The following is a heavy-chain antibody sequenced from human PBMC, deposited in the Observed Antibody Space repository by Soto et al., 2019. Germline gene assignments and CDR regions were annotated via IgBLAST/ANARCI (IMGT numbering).Heavy chain of an antibody. D-gene: IGHD6-19*01. V-gene: IGHV1-69*12. J-gene: IGHJ6*02. Sequence: QVQLLQSGAEVKKPGSSVRVSCEASGGTFRTYAISWVRQAPGQGLEWMGEIIPIFGTVNYAQKFQGRVTITADESTTTVYMDLRSLRSEDTAVYYCANGAVAGTPTSYYYYGMDVWGQATTVTVTS. CDR2: IIPIFGTV. CDR3: ANGAVAGTPTSYYYYGMDV. CDR1: GGTFRTYA.